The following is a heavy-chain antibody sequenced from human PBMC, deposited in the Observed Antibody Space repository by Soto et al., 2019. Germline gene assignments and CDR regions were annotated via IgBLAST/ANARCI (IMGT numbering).Heavy chain of an antibody. J-gene: IGHJ3*02. CDR2: IYYSGST. D-gene: IGHD3-22*01. V-gene: IGHV4-31*03. Sequence: SETLSLTCTVSGGSISSGGYYWSWILQHPGKGLEWIGYIYYSGSTYYNPSLKSRFTISVDTSKNQFSLKLSSVTAADTAVYYCARDQGYYDSSGYSHDAFDIWGHGTMVTVSS. CDR1: GGSISSGGYY. CDR3: ARDQGYYDSSGYSHDAFDI.